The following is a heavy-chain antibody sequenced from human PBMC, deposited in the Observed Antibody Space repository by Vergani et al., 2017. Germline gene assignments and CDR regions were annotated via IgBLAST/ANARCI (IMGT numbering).Heavy chain of an antibody. CDR1: GGSFSGYY. CDR2: IYSTGST. Sequence: QVQLQQWGAGLLKPSETLSLTCAVYGGSFSGYYWSWIRQSPGEGLEWIGYIYSTGSTNYNPSLNSRVTMSVDTSKNQFSLKLRSVTAADTAVYFCARVMYRDEASTGYRLEGMDIWGQGTTVTISS. J-gene: IGHJ6*02. CDR3: ARVMYRDEASTGYRLEGMDI. V-gene: IGHV4-34*11. D-gene: IGHD3-9*01.